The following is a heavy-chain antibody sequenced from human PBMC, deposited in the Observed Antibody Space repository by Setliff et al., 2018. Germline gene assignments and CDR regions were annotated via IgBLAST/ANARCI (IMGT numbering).Heavy chain of an antibody. CDR1: GYSFTSYW. CDR3: ARHADYYDSSGYSVNDAFDI. J-gene: IGHJ3*02. CDR2: IYPGDSDT. Sequence: ESLKISCKGSGYSFTSYWIGWVRQMPGKGLEWMGIIYPGDSDTRYSPSFQGQVTISADKSISTAYLQWSSLKASDTAMYYCARHADYYDSSGYSVNDAFDIWGQGTMVTVSS. D-gene: IGHD3-22*01. V-gene: IGHV5-51*01.